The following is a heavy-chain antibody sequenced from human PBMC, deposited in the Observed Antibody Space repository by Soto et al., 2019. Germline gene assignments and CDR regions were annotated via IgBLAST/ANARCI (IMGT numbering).Heavy chain of an antibody. CDR1: GYTFTSYD. CDR3: ARSILPAAHYYFDY. CDR2: INPNSGGT. J-gene: IGHJ4*02. V-gene: IGHV1-2*04. D-gene: IGHD2-2*01. Sequence: GASVKVSCKASGYTFTSYDINWVRQATGQGLEWMGWINPNSGGTNYAQKFQGWVTMTRDTSISTAYMELSRLRSDDTAVYYCARSILPAAHYYFDYCGQGTLVTVSS.